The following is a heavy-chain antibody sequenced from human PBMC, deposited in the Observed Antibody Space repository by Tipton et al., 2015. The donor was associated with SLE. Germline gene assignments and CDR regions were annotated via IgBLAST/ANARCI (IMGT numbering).Heavy chain of an antibody. V-gene: IGHV3-74*01. Sequence: SLRLSCAVSGLTFRNYWMHWVRQAPGKGLVWVSRINSDGSNTNYADSVKGRFIISRDNAKNTLYLQMNSLRAEDTAMYYCARGGYSSTTHFDYWGQGTLVTVSS. CDR2: INSDGSNT. D-gene: IGHD6-19*01. CDR1: GLTFRNYW. J-gene: IGHJ4*02. CDR3: ARGGYSSTTHFDY.